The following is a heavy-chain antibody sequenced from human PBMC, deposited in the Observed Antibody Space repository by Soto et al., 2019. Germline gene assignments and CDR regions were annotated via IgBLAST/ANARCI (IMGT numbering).Heavy chain of an antibody. CDR2: INHSGST. CDR3: ASYSKQLGRFYYYMDV. V-gene: IGHV4-34*01. J-gene: IGHJ6*03. Sequence: SSETLSLTCAVYGGSFSGYYWSWIRQPPGKGLEWIGEINHSGSTNYNPSLKSRVTISVDTSKNQFSLKLSSVTAADTAVYYCASYSKQLGRFYYYMDVWGKGPTVTVSS. CDR1: GGSFSGYY. D-gene: IGHD6-6*01.